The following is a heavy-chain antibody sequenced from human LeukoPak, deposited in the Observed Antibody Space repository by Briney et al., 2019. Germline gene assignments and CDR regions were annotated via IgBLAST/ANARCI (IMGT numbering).Heavy chain of an antibody. Sequence: GGSLRLSCAASGFTFSSYWMSWVRQAPGKGLEWVANIKQDGSEKYYVDSVKGRFTISRDNAKNSLYLQMNSLRAEDTAVYYCARGAAIAVADADAFDIWGQGTMVTVSS. CDR2: IKQDGSEK. CDR1: GFTFSSYW. J-gene: IGHJ3*02. D-gene: IGHD6-19*01. V-gene: IGHV3-7*01. CDR3: ARGAAIAVADADAFDI.